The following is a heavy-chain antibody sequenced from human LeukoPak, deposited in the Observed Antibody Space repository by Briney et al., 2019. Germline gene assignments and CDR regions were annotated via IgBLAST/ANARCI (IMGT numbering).Heavy chain of an antibody. J-gene: IGHJ4*02. CDR1: GFTFSSSA. D-gene: IGHD6-13*01. V-gene: IGHV3-64*01. Sequence: GGSLRLSCAASGFTFSSSAMLWVRQAPGKGLEFVSGISGNGGSTDYGNSVKGRFTISRDSSKKTLFLQMGSLRTEDMAVYYCARGSSSWYGYFDNWGQGTLVTVSS. CDR2: ISGNGGST. CDR3: ARGSSSWYGYFDN.